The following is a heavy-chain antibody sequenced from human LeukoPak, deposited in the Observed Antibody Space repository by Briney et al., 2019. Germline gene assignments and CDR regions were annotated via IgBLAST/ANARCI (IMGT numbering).Heavy chain of an antibody. CDR2: ISYDGSNK. J-gene: IGHJ4*02. Sequence: PGRSLRLSCAASGFTFSSYAMHWVCQAPGKGLEWVAVISYDGSNKYYADSVKGRFTISRDNSKNTLYLQMNSLRAEDTAVYYCAKLSSGWFTPGSLDYWGQGTLVTVSS. V-gene: IGHV3-30-3*02. D-gene: IGHD6-19*01. CDR1: GFTFSSYA. CDR3: AKLSSGWFTPGSLDY.